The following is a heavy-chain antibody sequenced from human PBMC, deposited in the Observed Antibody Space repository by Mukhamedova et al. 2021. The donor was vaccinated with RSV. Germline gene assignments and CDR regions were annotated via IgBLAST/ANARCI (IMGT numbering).Heavy chain of an antibody. J-gene: IGHJ4*02. CDR3: ARSLSSWEIDY. V-gene: IGHV3-21*01. D-gene: IGHD6-13*01. CDR2: ISSSSSYI. Sequence: GLEWVSSISSSSSYIYYADSVKGRFTISRDNAKNSLYLQMNSLRAEDTAVYYCARSLSSWEIDYLGQGTLVTVSS.